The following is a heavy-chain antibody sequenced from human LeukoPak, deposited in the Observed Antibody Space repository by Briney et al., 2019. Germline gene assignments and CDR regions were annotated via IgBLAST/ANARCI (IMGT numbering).Heavy chain of an antibody. CDR2: ISSSSSYI. CDR1: GFTFSSYG. V-gene: IGHV3-21*01. CDR3: ATLSGYSYGPDY. Sequence: PGNSLSLSCAASGFTFSSYGMHWVRQAPGKGLEGVSSISSSSSYIYYADSVKGRFTISRDNAKNSLYLQMNSLRAEDTAVYYCATLSGYSYGPDYWGQGTLVTVSS. D-gene: IGHD5-18*01. J-gene: IGHJ4*02.